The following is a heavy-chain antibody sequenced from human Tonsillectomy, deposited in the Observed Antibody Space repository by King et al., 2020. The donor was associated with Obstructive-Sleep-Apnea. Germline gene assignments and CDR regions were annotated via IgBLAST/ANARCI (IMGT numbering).Heavy chain of an antibody. J-gene: IGHJ4*02. V-gene: IGHV4-59*01. CDR1: GGSISSYY. CDR3: ARGGGTMVRGVIDY. CDR2: IYYSGST. Sequence: VQLQESGPGLVKPSETLSLTCTVSGGSISSYYWSWIRQPPGKGLEWIGYIYYSGSTNYNPSLKSRVTISVDTSKNQFSLKLSSVTAADTAVHYCARGGGTMVRGVIDYWGQGTLVTVSS. D-gene: IGHD3-10*01.